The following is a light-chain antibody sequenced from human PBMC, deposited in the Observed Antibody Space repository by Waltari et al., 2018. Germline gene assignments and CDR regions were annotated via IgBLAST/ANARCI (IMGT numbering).Light chain of an antibody. J-gene: IGKJ1*01. Sequence: EIVLTQSPGTLSLSPGERATLSCRASQSVGSFLAWYQQNPGQAPRLLIYDASNRATGIPARFSGSGSGTDFTLTISSLQAEDVAVYYCQQYYATPPWTFGQGTKVEIK. CDR3: QQYYATPPWT. V-gene: IGKV3-11*01. CDR2: DAS. CDR1: QSVGSF.